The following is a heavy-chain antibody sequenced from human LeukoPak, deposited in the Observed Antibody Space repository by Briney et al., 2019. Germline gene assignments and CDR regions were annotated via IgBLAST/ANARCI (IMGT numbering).Heavy chain of an antibody. CDR3: AASSYDSSGPHGS. Sequence: SETLSLTCTASGDSISPSSYYWGWIRQPPGKGLDWIGSIYFSGSTYYNPSLKSQVTISMDTSKNQFSLKLSSVTAADTAFYYCAASSYDSSGPHGSWGQGILVTVSS. D-gene: IGHD3-22*01. CDR1: GDSISPSSYY. V-gene: IGHV4-39*01. J-gene: IGHJ1*01. CDR2: IYFSGST.